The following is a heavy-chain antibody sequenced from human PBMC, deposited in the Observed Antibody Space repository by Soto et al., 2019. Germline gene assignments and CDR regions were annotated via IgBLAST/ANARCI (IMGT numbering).Heavy chain of an antibody. J-gene: IGHJ6*02. D-gene: IGHD4-4*01. CDR1: GFTFSSYS. CDR3: ARVPTVTPYYYYGMDV. V-gene: IGHV3-21*01. Sequence: GGSLRLSCAASGFTFSSYSMNWVRQAPGKGLEWVSSISSSSSYIYYADSVKGRFTISRDNAKNSLYLQMNSLRAEDTAVYYCARVPTVTPYYYYGMDVWGQGTTVTVSS. CDR2: ISSSSSYI.